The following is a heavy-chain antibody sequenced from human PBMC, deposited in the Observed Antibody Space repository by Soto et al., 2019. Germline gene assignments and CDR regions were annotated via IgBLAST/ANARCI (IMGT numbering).Heavy chain of an antibody. CDR1: GGSFSGYY. CDR2: INHSGST. D-gene: IGHD3-10*01. J-gene: IGHJ4*02. CDR3: ARGRRRDNYYGSGSSRDY. V-gene: IGHV4-34*01. Sequence: QVQLQQWGAGLLKPSETLSLTCAVYGGSFSGYYWSWIRQPPGEGLEWIGEINHSGSTNYNPSLKSRVTISVDTSKNQFSLKLSSVTAADTAVYYCARGRRRDNYYGSGSSRDYWGQGTLVTVSS.